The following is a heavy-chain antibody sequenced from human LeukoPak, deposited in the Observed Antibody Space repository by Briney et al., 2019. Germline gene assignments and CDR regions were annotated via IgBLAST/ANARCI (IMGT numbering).Heavy chain of an antibody. CDR2: IKHSGIT. CDR1: GGPFNGHY. CDR3: AREGTIFGVANWFDP. J-gene: IGHJ5*02. V-gene: IGHV4-34*01. Sequence: TSETLSLTCAVYGGPFNGHYWSWIRQPPGRGLEWLGEIKHSGITTYTPSLKSRVTISVDMSKNQFSLMMTSVTAADTAVYYCAREGTIFGVANWFDPWGQGTLVTVSS. D-gene: IGHD3-3*01.